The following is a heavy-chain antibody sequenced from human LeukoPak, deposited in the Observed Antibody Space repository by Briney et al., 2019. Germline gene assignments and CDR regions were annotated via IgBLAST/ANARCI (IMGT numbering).Heavy chain of an antibody. V-gene: IGHV3-53*01. CDR3: ARATLVGATNPNAFDI. J-gene: IGHJ3*02. CDR1: GFTFSDFS. Sequence: GGSLRLSCAASGFTFSDFSINWVRQAPGKGLEWVSIIFGGGTTNYADSVKGRFTISRDNPKNTLYLQMSSLRVEDTAVYYCARATLVGATNPNAFDIWGQGTMVTVSS. CDR2: IFGGGTT. D-gene: IGHD1-26*01.